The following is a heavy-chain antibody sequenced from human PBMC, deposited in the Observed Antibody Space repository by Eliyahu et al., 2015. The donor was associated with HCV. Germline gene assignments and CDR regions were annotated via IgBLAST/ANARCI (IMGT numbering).Heavy chain of an antibody. Sequence: EVQLLESGGGLVQPGGSLRLSCAASGFTFSSYAXSWVRQAPGKGLEWVSAISGRGCRTYHADSVKGRFTISRDNSKNTLYLQMNSLRAEDTAVYYCAKASFSYDFWSGYYRNWFDPWGQGTLVTVSS. J-gene: IGHJ5*02. CDR1: GFTFSSYA. CDR3: AKASFSYDFWSGYYRNWFDP. CDR2: ISGRGCRT. D-gene: IGHD3-3*01. V-gene: IGHV3-23*01.